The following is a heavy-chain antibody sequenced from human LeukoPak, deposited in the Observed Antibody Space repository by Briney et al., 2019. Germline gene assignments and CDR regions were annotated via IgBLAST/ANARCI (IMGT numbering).Heavy chain of an antibody. CDR1: GFTFSSYA. D-gene: IGHD3-10*01. J-gene: IGHJ4*02. CDR3: AKDLSITMVRAADY. V-gene: IGHV3-23*01. Sequence: GGSLRLSCAVSGFTFSSYAMNWVRQAPGKGLEWVSAISGSGVNTDHADSVKGRFTISRDNSKNTQYLQMSSLRAEDTAVYYCAKDLSITMVRAADYWGQGTLVTVSS. CDR2: ISGSGVNT.